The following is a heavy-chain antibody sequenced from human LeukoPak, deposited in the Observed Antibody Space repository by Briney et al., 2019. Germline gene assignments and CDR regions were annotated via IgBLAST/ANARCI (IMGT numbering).Heavy chain of an antibody. D-gene: IGHD6-19*01. CDR2: IRYDGSNK. V-gene: IGHV3-30*02. Sequence: GGSLRLSCAASGFTFSSYGMHWVRQAPGKGLEWVAFIRYDGSNKYYADSVKGRFTISRDNSKNTLYLQMNSLRAEDTAVYYCAKDRIAVAGTPVSYFDYWGQGTLVTVSS. CDR1: GFTFSSYG. CDR3: AKDRIAVAGTPVSYFDY. J-gene: IGHJ4*02.